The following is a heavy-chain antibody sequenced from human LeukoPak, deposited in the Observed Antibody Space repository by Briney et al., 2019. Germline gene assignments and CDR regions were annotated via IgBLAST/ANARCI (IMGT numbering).Heavy chain of an antibody. CDR2: INPNSGGT. J-gene: IGHJ4*02. V-gene: IGHV1-2*02. D-gene: IGHD3-10*01. CDR3: ARHTLYGSGSYYVYYFDY. CDR1: GYTFTGYY. Sequence: ASVKVSCKASGYTFTGYYMHWVRQAPGQGLEWMGWINPNSGGTNYAQKFQGRVTMTRDTSISTAYMELSRLRSDDTAVYYCARHTLYGSGSYYVYYFDYWGQGTLVTVSS.